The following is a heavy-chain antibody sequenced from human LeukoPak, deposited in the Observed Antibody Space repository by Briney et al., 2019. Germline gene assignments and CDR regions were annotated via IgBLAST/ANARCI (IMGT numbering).Heavy chain of an antibody. J-gene: IGHJ4*02. CDR3: ARGPSGYYFF. CDR1: GGTFSSYA. CDR2: IIPIFGTA. V-gene: IGHV1-69*05. Sequence: SVKVSCKASGGTFSSYAISWVRQAPGQGLEWMGGIIPIFGTANYAQKFQGRVTITTDESTSTAYMELSGLRSEDTAVYYCARGPSGYYFFWGQGTLVTVSS. D-gene: IGHD3-22*01.